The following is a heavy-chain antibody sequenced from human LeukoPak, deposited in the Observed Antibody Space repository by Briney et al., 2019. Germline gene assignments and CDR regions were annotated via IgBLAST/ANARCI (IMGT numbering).Heavy chain of an antibody. CDR2: INPNSGGT. D-gene: IGHD6-19*01. CDR3: ARVEQIAVAGLPFGY. Sequence: GASVKVSCKASGYTFTGYYMHWVRQAPGQGLEWMGWINPNSGGTNYAQKFQGRVTMTRDTSISTAYMELSRLRSDDTAVYYCARVEQIAVAGLPFGYWGQGTLVTVSS. CDR1: GYTFTGYY. V-gene: IGHV1-2*02. J-gene: IGHJ4*02.